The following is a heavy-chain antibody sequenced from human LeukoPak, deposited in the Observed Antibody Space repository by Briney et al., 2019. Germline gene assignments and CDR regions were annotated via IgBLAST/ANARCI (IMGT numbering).Heavy chain of an antibody. CDR3: ARAYYYDSSGYDY. V-gene: IGHV4-59*13. CDR2: IYYSGST. CDR1: GGSISSYY. J-gene: IGHJ4*02. Sequence: SETPSLTCTVSGGSISSYYWSWIRQPPGKGLEWIGYIYYSGSTNYNPSLKSRVTISVDTSKNQFSLKLSSVTAADTAVYYCARAYYYDSSGYDYWGQGTLVTVSS. D-gene: IGHD3-22*01.